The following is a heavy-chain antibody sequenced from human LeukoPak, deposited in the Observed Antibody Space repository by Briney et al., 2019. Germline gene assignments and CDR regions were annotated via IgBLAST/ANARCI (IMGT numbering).Heavy chain of an antibody. J-gene: IGHJ5*02. CDR3: ARGYTINPNWFDP. V-gene: IGHV3-7*05. CDR2: IKLDGSEK. Sequence: GGSLRLSCAASGFTFSSYWMSWVRQAPGKGLEWVANIKLDGSEKYYVDSVKGRFTISRDNAKNSLYLRMNSLRADDTAVYHCARGYTINPNWFDPWGQGTLVTVSS. CDR1: GFTFSSYW. D-gene: IGHD3-9*01.